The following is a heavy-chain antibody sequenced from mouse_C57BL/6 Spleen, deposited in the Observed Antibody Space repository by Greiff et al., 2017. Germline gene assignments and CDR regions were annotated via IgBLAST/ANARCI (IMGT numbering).Heavy chain of an antibody. J-gene: IGHJ2*01. Sequence: VQLQQSGAELVMPGASVKLSCKASGYTFTSYWMHWVKQRPGQGLEWIGEIDPSDSYTNYNQKFKGKSTLTVDKSSSTAYMQLSSLTSEDSAVYYCARREFITTVVATNYFDYWGQGTTLTVSS. D-gene: IGHD1-1*01. V-gene: IGHV1-69*01. CDR1: GYTFTSYW. CDR3: ARREFITTVVATNYFDY. CDR2: IDPSDSYT.